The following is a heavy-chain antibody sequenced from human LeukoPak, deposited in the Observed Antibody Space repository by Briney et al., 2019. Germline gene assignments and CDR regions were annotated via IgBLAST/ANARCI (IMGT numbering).Heavy chain of an antibody. CDR1: GGSFSGYY. V-gene: IGHV4-34*01. D-gene: IGHD3-3*01. J-gene: IGHJ6*03. CDR3: ARAVRFSHMDV. CDR2: INHSGST. Sequence: SETLSLTCAVYGGSFSGYYWSWIRQPPGKGLEWIGEINHSGSTNYNPSLKSRVTISVDTSKNQFSLKLSSVTAADTAVYYCARAVRFSHMDVWGKGTTVTVSS.